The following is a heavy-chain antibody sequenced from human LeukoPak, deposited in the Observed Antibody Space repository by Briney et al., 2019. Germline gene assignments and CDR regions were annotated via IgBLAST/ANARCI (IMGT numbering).Heavy chain of an antibody. CDR3: ARYSGWAVRYFDL. D-gene: IGHD6-19*01. Sequence: HPGGSLRLSCAASGFTFSSYWMSWVRQAPGKGLEWVANIKQDGSEKNYVDSVKGRFTISRDNANNSLCLQMNSLRAEDTAVYYCARYSGWAVRYFDLWGRGTLVTVSS. V-gene: IGHV3-7*01. CDR1: GFTFSSYW. J-gene: IGHJ2*01. CDR2: IKQDGSEK.